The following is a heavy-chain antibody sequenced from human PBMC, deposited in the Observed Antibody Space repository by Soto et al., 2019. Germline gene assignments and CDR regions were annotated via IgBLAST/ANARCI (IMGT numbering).Heavy chain of an antibody. CDR2: INHSGST. J-gene: IGHJ4*02. V-gene: IGHV4-34*01. D-gene: IGHD6-13*01. CDR1: GGSFSGYY. Sequence: PSETLSLTCAVSGGSFSGYYWSWIRQPPGKGLEWIGEINHSGSTNYNPSLKSRVTISVDTSKNQFSLKLSSVTAADTAVYYCARVPKRAAAGTKRGFDYWGQGTLVTVSS. CDR3: ARVPKRAAAGTKRGFDY.